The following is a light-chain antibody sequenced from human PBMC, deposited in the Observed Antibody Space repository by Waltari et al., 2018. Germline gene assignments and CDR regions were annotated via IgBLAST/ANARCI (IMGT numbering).Light chain of an antibody. CDR1: SSDVGGYNY. J-gene: IGLJ3*02. CDR3: SSYTSSSTRL. Sequence: QSALTQPASVSGSPGPSITISCTGTSSDVGGYNYVSWSQQHPGQAPNLMIYEVSNRPSGVSNRFSGSKSGNTASLTISGLQAEDEADYYCSSYTSSSTRLFGGGTKLTVL. V-gene: IGLV2-14*01. CDR2: EVS.